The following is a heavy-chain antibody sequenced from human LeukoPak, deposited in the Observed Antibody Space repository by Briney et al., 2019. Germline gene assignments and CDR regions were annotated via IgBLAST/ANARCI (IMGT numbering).Heavy chain of an antibody. V-gene: IGHV4-30-2*01. CDR2: IYHSGST. CDR3: ARAGGIAAAGPLDY. D-gene: IGHD6-13*01. J-gene: IGHJ4*02. CDR1: GVSISSGGYS. Sequence: KPSQTLSLTCAVSGVSISSGGYSWSWLRQPPGKGLEWIGYIYHSGSTYYNPSLKSRVTISVDTSKNQFSLKLSSVTAADTAVYYCARAGGIAAAGPLDYWGQGTLVTVSS.